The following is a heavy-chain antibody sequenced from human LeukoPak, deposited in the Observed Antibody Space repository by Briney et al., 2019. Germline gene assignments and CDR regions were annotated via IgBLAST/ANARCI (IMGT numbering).Heavy chain of an antibody. V-gene: IGHV3-9*01. D-gene: IGHD2-15*01. CDR3: ARVLRYCSGGNCYSGGLGYMDV. J-gene: IGHJ6*03. Sequence: GGSLRLSCAASGFTFDDYAMHWVRQAPGKGLEWVSGISWNSDSIGYADSVKGRFTISRDNAKNSLFLQMSSLRAEDTAVYYCARVLRYCSGGNCYSGGLGYMDVWGKGTTVTISS. CDR2: ISWNSDSI. CDR1: GFTFDDYA.